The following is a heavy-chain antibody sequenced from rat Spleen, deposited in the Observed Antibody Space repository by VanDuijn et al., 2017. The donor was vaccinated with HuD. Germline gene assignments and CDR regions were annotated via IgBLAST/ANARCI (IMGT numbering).Heavy chain of an antibody. D-gene: IGHD4-2*01. Sequence: EVQLVESGGGLVQPGRSMKLSCAASGFTFNDYYMAWVRQAPTKGLEWVASISYDGGNTYYRDTVKGRFTISRDNAKSTLYLQMNSLRSEDTGTYYCTRENWKPDYWGQGVMVTVSS. CDR1: GFTFNDYY. J-gene: IGHJ2*01. CDR2: ISYDGGNT. CDR3: TRENWKPDY. V-gene: IGHV5-20*01.